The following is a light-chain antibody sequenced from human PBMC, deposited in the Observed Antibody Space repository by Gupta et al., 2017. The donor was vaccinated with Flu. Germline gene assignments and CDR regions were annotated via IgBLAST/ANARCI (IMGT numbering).Light chain of an antibody. CDR3: QQDSKWPLT. J-gene: IGKJ4*01. CDR1: QSVSSN. Sequence: EIVMTHSPATLSVPPGERATLSCRASQSVSSNSAWYQQKPGQAPRLLIYGASTRAAGIPARFSGSGSGTEFTLTISRLQSEDVAVYYCQQDSKWPLTFGGGTKVEIK. CDR2: GAS. V-gene: IGKV3-15*01.